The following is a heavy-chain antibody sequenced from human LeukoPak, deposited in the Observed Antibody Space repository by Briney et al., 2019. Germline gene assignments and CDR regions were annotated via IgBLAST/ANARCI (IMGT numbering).Heavy chain of an antibody. CDR2: IYYSGST. Sequence: SETLSLTCTVSGGSISSYYWSWIRQPPGKGLEWIGYIYYSGSTNYNPSLKSRVTISVDTSKNQFSLKLSSVTAADTAVYYCACTDFNTIFGVVISHAFDIWGQGTMVTVSS. D-gene: IGHD3-3*01. J-gene: IGHJ3*02. CDR1: GGSISSYY. V-gene: IGHV4-59*08. CDR3: ACTDFNTIFGVVISHAFDI.